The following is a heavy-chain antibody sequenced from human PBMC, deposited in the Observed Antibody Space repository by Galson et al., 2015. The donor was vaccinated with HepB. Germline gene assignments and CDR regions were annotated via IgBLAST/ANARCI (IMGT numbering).Heavy chain of an antibody. D-gene: IGHD4-11*01. V-gene: IGHV3-30*18. Sequence: SLRLSCAASGFTFSSYGMHWVRQAPGKGLEWVAVISYDGSNKYYADSVKGRFTISRDNSKNTLYLQMNSLRAEDTAVYYCAKDAYSNYNYYYYYMDVWGKGTTVTVSS. J-gene: IGHJ6*03. CDR3: AKDAYSNYNYYYYYMDV. CDR2: ISYDGSNK. CDR1: GFTFSSYG.